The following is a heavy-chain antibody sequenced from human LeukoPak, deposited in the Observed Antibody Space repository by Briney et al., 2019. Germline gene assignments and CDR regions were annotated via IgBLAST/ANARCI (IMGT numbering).Heavy chain of an antibody. Sequence: GGSLRLSCVGSGFTSIAYALTWARQAPGKGLEWVSGISGGGVTTYYADSVKGRFTISRDNSKNTLYLQMNSLRAEDTAAYYCARAGLFDYWGQGTLVTVSS. V-gene: IGHV3-23*01. D-gene: IGHD6-19*01. CDR1: GFTSIAYA. CDR2: ISGGGVTT. CDR3: ARAGLFDY. J-gene: IGHJ4*02.